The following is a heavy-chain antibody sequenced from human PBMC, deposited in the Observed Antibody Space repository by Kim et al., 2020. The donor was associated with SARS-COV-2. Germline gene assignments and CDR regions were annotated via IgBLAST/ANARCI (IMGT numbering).Heavy chain of an antibody. J-gene: IGHJ4*02. CDR3: ARDVYYGSGSPPIDY. CDR1: GFTFSSYG. Sequence: GGSLRLSCAASGFTFSSYGMHWVRQAPGKGLEWVAVIWYDGSNKYYADSVKGRFIISRDNSKNTLYLQMNSLRAEDTAVYYCARDVYYGSGSPPIDYWGQGTLVTVSS. CDR2: IWYDGSNK. D-gene: IGHD3-10*01. V-gene: IGHV3-33*01.